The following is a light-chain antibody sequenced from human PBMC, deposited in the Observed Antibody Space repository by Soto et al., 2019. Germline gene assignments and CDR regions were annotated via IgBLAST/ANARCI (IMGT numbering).Light chain of an antibody. CDR1: QSVSSSY. CDR2: GAS. CDR3: QQYRSLPWT. V-gene: IGKV3-20*01. Sequence: EIVLTQSPGTLSLSPGERATLSCRASQSVSSSYLAWYQQKPGQAPRLLIYGASSRATGIPDRFSGSGSGTDFTLTISRLEPEDFAVYYCQQYRSLPWTFAQGTKVELK. J-gene: IGKJ1*01.